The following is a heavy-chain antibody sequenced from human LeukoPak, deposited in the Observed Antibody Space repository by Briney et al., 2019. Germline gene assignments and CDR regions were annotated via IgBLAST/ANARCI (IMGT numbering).Heavy chain of an antibody. CDR2: MSPNSGNT. CDR1: GYTFTSYD. CDR3: ARAAYDFWSGYNYYYYGMDV. Sequence: ASVKVSCKASGYTFTSYDINWVRQATGQGLEWMGWMSPNSGNTGYAQKFQGRVTMTRNTSISTAYMELSSLRSEDTAVYYCARAAYDFWSGYNYYYYGMDVWGQGTTVTVSS. D-gene: IGHD3-3*01. V-gene: IGHV1-8*01. J-gene: IGHJ6*02.